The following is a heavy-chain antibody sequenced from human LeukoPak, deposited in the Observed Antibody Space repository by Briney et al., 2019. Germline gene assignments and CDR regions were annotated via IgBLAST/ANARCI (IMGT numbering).Heavy chain of an antibody. D-gene: IGHD6-13*01. CDR1: GGTFSGYA. V-gene: IGHV1-69*05. CDR3: ARSRTIPAYSSSWYEDY. CDR2: IIPIFGTA. J-gene: IGHJ4*02. Sequence: ASVKVSCKASGGTFSGYAISWVRQAPGQGLEWMGGIIPIFGTANYAQKFQGRVTITTDESTSTAYMELSNLRSEDTAVYYCARSRTIPAYSSSWYEDYWGQGTLVTVSS.